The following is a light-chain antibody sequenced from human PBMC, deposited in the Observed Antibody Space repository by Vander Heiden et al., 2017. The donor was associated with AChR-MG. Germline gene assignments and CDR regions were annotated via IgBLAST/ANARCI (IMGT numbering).Light chain of an antibody. V-gene: IGKV1-5*03. CDR1: QSTNIY. CDR2: QAS. CDR3: QQYGDYPWT. Sequence: DIQMTQSPSTLSASVGDRVTITCRASQSTNIYLAWYQQKPGKAPQILIQQASTLESGVPSRFSGSGYGTEFTLTISSLQPDDVAAYYCQQYGDYPWTFGQGTKVEIK. J-gene: IGKJ1*01.